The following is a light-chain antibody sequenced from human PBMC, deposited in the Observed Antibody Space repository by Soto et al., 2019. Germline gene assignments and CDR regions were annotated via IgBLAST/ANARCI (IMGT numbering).Light chain of an antibody. CDR2: EVT. J-gene: IGLJ1*01. CDR1: GSDVGGYDY. V-gene: IGLV2-14*01. CDR3: SSYTSSSTYV. Sequence: QSALTQPASVSWSPGQSITISCTVTGSDVGGYDYVSWYQHHPCKAPKVMIYEVTNRPSGVSNRFSGSKSGNTASLTISGLLAEDEADYYCSSYTSSSTYVFGTGTKVTVL.